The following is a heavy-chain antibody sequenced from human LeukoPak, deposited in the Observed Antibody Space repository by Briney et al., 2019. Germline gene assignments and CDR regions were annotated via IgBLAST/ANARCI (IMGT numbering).Heavy chain of an antibody. CDR2: IYYSGST. J-gene: IGHJ4*02. CDR1: GGSISSSSYY. CDR3: ARQGESITGTTDY. D-gene: IGHD1-7*01. V-gene: IGHV4-39*01. Sequence: SETLSLTCTVSGGSISSSSYYWGWIRQPPGKGLEWIGSIYYSGSTYYNPSLKSQVTISVDTSKNQFSLKLSSVTAADTAVYYCARQGESITGTTDYWGQGTLVTVSS.